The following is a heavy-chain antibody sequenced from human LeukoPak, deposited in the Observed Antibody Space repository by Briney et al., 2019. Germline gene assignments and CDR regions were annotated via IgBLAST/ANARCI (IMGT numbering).Heavy chain of an antibody. V-gene: IGHV3-23*01. Sequence: GGSLRLSCAASGFTFSTYALSWVRQAPGKGLEWVSAISPGGDRTYYADSVKGRFTISRDNSKNTLYLQMNSLRAEDTAVYYCAKDSGYLVATIHSYYGMDVWGQGTTVTVSS. CDR2: ISPGGDRT. CDR3: AKDSGYLVATIHSYYGMDV. J-gene: IGHJ6*02. D-gene: IGHD5-12*01. CDR1: GFTFSTYA.